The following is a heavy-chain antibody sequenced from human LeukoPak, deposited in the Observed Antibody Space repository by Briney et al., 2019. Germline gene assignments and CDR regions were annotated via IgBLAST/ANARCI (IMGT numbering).Heavy chain of an antibody. J-gene: IGHJ3*02. Sequence: GESLKISCKGSGYSFTSYWIGWVRQMPGKGLEWMGIIYPGDSDTITRDSPSFQGQVIISADKPISTAFLQWSSLKASDTAMYYCAKSSPRGYGAFDIWGQGTMVTVSS. CDR3: AKSSPRGYGAFDI. CDR1: GYSFTSYW. CDR2: IYPGDSDTIT. V-gene: IGHV5-51*04. D-gene: IGHD2-15*01.